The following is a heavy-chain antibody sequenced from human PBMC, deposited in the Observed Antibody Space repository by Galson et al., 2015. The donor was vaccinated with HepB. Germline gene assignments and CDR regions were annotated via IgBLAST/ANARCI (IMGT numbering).Heavy chain of an antibody. J-gene: IGHJ5*02. V-gene: IGHV1-69*10. D-gene: IGHD2-15*01. CDR1: GGTFSSYA. CDR3: ARESYVVVVAATPHNWFDP. Sequence: SVKVSCKASGGTFSSYAISWVRQAPGQGLEWMGGIIPILGIANYAQKFQGRVTITADKSTSTAYMELSSLRSEDTAVYYCARESYVVVVAATPHNWFDPWGQGTLVTVSS. CDR2: IIPILGIA.